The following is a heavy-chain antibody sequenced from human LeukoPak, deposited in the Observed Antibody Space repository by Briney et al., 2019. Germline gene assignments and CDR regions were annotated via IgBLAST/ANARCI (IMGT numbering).Heavy chain of an antibody. CDR3: AKGLRSSNFYYGMDV. D-gene: IGHD6-13*01. CDR2: INDSGGRT. Sequence: GGSLRLSCAASGFTFSTFVMSWVRQAPGKGLEWVSGINDSGGRTHYADSVKGRFAISRDNSKNMLYLQLPSLRVDDTAIYYCAKGLRSSNFYYGMDVWGLGTTVTVSS. J-gene: IGHJ6*02. CDR1: GFTFSTFV. V-gene: IGHV3-23*01.